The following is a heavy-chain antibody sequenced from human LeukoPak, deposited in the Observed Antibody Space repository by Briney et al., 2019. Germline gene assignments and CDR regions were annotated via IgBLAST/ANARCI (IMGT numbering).Heavy chain of an antibody. V-gene: IGHV3-23*01. J-gene: IGHJ4*02. CDR3: AKDRVPYYDSSGYYLY. Sequence: SGGSLRLSCAASGFTSSSYAMSWVRQAPGKGLEWVSAISGSGGSTYYADSVKGRFTISRDNSKNTLYLQMNSLRAEDTAVYYCAKDRVPYYDSSGYYLYWGQGTLVTVSS. CDR2: ISGSGGST. CDR1: GFTSSSYA. D-gene: IGHD3-22*01.